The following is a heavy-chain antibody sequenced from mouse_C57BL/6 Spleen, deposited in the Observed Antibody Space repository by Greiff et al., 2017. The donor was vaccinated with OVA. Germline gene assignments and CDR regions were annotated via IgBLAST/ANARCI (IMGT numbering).Heavy chain of an antibody. CDR1: GYTFTDYY. CDR2: IYPGSGNT. CDR3: ARGEIYYGSSYEAMDY. J-gene: IGHJ4*01. Sequence: VQLQQSGAELVRPGASVKLSCKASGYTFTDYYINWVKQRPGQGLEWIARIYPGSGNTYYNEKFKGKATLTAEKSSSTAYMQLSSLTSEDSAVYFCARGEIYYGSSYEAMDYWGQGTSVTVSS. V-gene: IGHV1-76*01. D-gene: IGHD1-1*01.